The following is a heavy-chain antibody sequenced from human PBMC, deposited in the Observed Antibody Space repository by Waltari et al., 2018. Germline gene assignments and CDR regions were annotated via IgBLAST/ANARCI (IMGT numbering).Heavy chain of an antibody. CDR1: GYTFTDYY. CDR2: VGPEAGEK. Sequence: EVQLVQSGAEVKKPGATVKISCKASGYTFTDYYMHWVQQAPGKGLEWMGRVGPEAGEKIYAEKFQGGVTITADTSTDTAYMELTSLRSEDTAVYYCATSPLRFLEWVNWFDPWGQGTLVTVSS. J-gene: IGHJ5*02. D-gene: IGHD3-3*01. V-gene: IGHV1-69-2*01. CDR3: ATSPLRFLEWVNWFDP.